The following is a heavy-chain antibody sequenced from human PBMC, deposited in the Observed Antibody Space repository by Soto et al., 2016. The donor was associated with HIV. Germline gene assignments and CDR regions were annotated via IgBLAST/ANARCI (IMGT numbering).Heavy chain of an antibody. D-gene: IGHD6-19*01. CDR1: GGPHQRWWLL. J-gene: IGHJ1*01. V-gene: IGHV4-31*03. Sequence: QVQLQESGPGLVKPSQTLSLTCTVSGGPHQRWWLLLELDPPAPREGLEWIATIYHTGHTYYNPSLESRLIISVDTSRNQFSLKLSSVTAADTALYYCARESRSGGYKVITLYFWGQG. CDR3: ARESRSGGYKVITLYF. CDR2: IYHTGHT.